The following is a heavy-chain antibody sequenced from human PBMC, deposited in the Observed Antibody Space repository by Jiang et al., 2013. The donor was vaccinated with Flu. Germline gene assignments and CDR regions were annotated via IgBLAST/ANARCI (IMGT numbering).Heavy chain of an antibody. J-gene: IGHJ4*02. V-gene: IGHV5-51*01. CDR1: GYSFTNYW. CDR3: ARLRGHNYYDYVWGSYRYTGYPDY. CDR2: IYPGDSDT. Sequence: GAEVKKPGESLKISCKGSGYSFTNYWIGWVRQMPGKGLEWMGIIYPGDSDTRYSPSFQGQVTISADKSISTAYLQWSSLKASDTAMYYCARLRGHNYYDYVWGSYRYTGYPDYWGQGTLVTVSS. D-gene: IGHD3-16*02.